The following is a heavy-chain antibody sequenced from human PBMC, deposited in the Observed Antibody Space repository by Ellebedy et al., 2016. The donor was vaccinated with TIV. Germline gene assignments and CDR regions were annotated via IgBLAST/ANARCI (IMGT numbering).Heavy chain of an antibody. D-gene: IGHD4-23*01. J-gene: IGHJ4*02. CDR1: GFTFSNYA. Sequence: PGGSLRLSCEASGFTFSNYAMCWVLQAPGMGLEWVATINGYTTYYADSVRGRLTISRDNSKNTLYLQMNNLRAEDTAVYYCARDAADSGGKLDYWGQGALVTVSS. CDR3: ARDAADSGGKLDY. CDR2: INGYTT. V-gene: IGHV3-23*01.